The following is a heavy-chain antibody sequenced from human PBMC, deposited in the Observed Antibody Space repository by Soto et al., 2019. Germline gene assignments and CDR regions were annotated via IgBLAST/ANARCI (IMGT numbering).Heavy chain of an antibody. CDR2: ISYDGSQT. CDR1: GFMFSRFG. J-gene: IGHJ4*02. Sequence: QVQLAESGGGVVQPGRSLRLSCAASGFMFSRFGMHWVRQAPGKGLEWVAVISYDGSQTYYGDSVKGRVSISRDNSRNTLLLQMNSLRPEDTALYFCAKKVNFGLVGPNDYWGQGTLVIVSP. D-gene: IGHD2-8*02. CDR3: AKKVNFGLVGPNDY. V-gene: IGHV3-30*18.